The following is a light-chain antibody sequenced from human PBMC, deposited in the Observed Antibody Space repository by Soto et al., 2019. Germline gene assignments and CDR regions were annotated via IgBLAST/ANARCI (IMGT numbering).Light chain of an antibody. Sequence: IQLTQSPSSLSASVGDRVSITCRASQGISSDLVWYQQKPGKAPNLLIYAASTLQSGVPSRFRGSGSGTDFTLTISSLQPEDFATYYCQQLNSYPRTFGQGTKVEVK. J-gene: IGKJ1*01. CDR2: AAS. V-gene: IGKV1-9*01. CDR1: QGISSD. CDR3: QQLNSYPRT.